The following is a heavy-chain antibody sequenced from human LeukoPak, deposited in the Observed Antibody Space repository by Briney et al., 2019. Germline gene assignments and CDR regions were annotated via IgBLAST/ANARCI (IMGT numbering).Heavy chain of an antibody. Sequence: GASVKVSCKASGYTFTSYDIKWVRRATGQGLEWMGWMNPNSGNTGYAQKFQGRVTMTRNTSISTAYMELSSLRSEDTAVYYCARRSGYFYYYYYGMDVWGQGTTVTVSS. D-gene: IGHD3-3*01. CDR1: GYTFTSYD. J-gene: IGHJ6*02. CDR3: ARRSGYFYYYYYGMDV. CDR2: MNPNSGNT. V-gene: IGHV1-8*01.